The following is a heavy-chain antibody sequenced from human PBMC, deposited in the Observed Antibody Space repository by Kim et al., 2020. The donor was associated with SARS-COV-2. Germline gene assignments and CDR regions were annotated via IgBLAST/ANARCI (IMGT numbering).Heavy chain of an antibody. J-gene: IGHJ6*02. CDR3: ARGGYDILTGYSYGMDV. Sequence: KCQGRVTITADKSTSTAYMELSSLRSEDTAVYYCARGGYDILTGYSYGMDVWGQGTTVTVSS. D-gene: IGHD3-9*01. V-gene: IGHV1-69*04.